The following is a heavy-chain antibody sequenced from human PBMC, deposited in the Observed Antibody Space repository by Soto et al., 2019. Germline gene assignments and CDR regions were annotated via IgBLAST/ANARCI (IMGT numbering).Heavy chain of an antibody. J-gene: IGHJ5*02. CDR2: ISGSGGST. Sequence: VGSLRLSCAASGFTFSSYAMSWVRQAPGKGLEWVSAISGSGGSTYYADSVKGRFTISRDNSKNTLYLQMNSLRAEDTAVYYCAKGKYSSSSREGALDPWGQGTLVTVSS. V-gene: IGHV3-23*01. D-gene: IGHD6-13*01. CDR1: GFTFSSYA. CDR3: AKGKYSSSSREGALDP.